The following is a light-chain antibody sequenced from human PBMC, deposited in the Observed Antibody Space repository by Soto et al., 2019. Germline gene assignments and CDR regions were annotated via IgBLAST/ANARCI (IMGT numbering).Light chain of an antibody. CDR2: DVS. CDR3: SSYTSSSTLV. V-gene: IGLV2-14*01. Sequence: QSALTQPASVSGSPGQSIAISCTGSRSDVGGDSYVSWYQQHPGKAPKLMIYDVSNRPSGVSDRFSGSRSGNTASLTISGLQAEDEADYYCSSYTSSSTLVFGGGTKVTVL. J-gene: IGLJ2*01. CDR1: RSDVGGDSY.